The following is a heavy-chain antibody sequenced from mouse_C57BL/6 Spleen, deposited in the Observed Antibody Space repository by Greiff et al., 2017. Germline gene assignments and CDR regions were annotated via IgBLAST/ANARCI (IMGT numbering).Heavy chain of an antibody. CDR2: IHPNSGST. D-gene: IGHD1-1*01. V-gene: IGHV1-64*01. CDR3: ARKDWITTVVAPDY. Sequence: QVQLQQPGAELVKPGASVKLSCKASGYTFTSYWMHWVKQRPGQGLEWIGMIHPNSGSTNYNEKFKSKATLTVDKSSSTAYMQLSSLTSEDSAVYYCARKDWITTVVAPDYWGQGTTLTVSS. CDR1: GYTFTSYW. J-gene: IGHJ2*01.